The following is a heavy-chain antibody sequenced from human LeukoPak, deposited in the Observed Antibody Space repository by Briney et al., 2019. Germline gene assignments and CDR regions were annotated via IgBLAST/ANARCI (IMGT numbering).Heavy chain of an antibody. V-gene: IGHV1-18*01. CDR2: ISAYNGNT. J-gene: IGHJ4*02. Sequence: GASVKVSCKASGYTFTSYGISWVRQAPGQGREWMGWISAYNGNTNYAQKLQGRVTMTTDTSTSTAYMELRSLRSDDTAVYYCARESYYDILTGRTLDYWAREPWSPSPQ. D-gene: IGHD3-9*01. CDR1: GYTFTSYG. CDR3: ARESYYDILTGRTLDY.